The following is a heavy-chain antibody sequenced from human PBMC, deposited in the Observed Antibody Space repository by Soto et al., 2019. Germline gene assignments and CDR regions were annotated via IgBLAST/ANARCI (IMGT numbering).Heavy chain of an antibody. CDR2: INPSGGST. J-gene: IGHJ6*02. CDR1: GYTFTSYY. V-gene: IGHV1-46*01. D-gene: IGHD6-13*01. CDR3: ARDPFLRYSSSWYQDYYGMDV. Sequence: ASVKVSCKASGYTFTSYYMHWVRQAPGQGLEWMGIINPSGGSTSYAQKFQGRVTMTRDTSTSTVYMELSSLRSEDTAVYYCARDPFLRYSSSWYQDYYGMDVWGQGTTVTVSS.